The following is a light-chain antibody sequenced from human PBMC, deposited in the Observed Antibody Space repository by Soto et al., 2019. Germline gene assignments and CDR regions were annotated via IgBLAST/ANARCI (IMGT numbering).Light chain of an antibody. CDR1: SGSVSTSYY. CDR2: STD. CDR3: LLYLGSGLSL. Sequence: QTVVTQEPSFSVSPGGTVTLTCGLSSGSVSTSYYPSWYQQTPGQSPRTLIYSTDTRSSGVPDRFSGSILGNKAALTITGAQADDESDYYCLLYLGSGLSLFGGGTKLTVL. V-gene: IGLV8-61*01. J-gene: IGLJ3*02.